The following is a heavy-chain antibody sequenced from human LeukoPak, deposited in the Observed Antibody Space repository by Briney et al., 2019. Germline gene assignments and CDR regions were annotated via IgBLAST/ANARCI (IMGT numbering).Heavy chain of an antibody. V-gene: IGHV1-69*05. Sequence: SVKVSCKXSGGTFSSYAISWVRQAPGQGLEWMGRIIPIFGTANYPQKFQGRVTITTDESTSTAYMELSSLRSEDTAVYYCARDRLGGYGSHMDVWGKGTTVTVSS. CDR3: ARDRLGGYGSHMDV. CDR1: GGTFSSYA. J-gene: IGHJ6*03. CDR2: IIPIFGTA. D-gene: IGHD5-12*01.